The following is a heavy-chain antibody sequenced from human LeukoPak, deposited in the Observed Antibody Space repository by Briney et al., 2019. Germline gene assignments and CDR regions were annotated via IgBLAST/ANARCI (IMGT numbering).Heavy chain of an antibody. Sequence: QPGGSLRLSCAASAFTFRSFHMHWVRQAPGKGLEWVAIIWYDGSNKYYRDSVKGRFTISRDNSKNTLYLQMNSLRAEDTAVYYCARDHAAAGYFDYWGQGTLVTVFS. CDR2: IWYDGSNK. D-gene: IGHD6-13*01. CDR1: AFTFRSFH. V-gene: IGHV3-33*01. J-gene: IGHJ4*02. CDR3: ARDHAAAGYFDY.